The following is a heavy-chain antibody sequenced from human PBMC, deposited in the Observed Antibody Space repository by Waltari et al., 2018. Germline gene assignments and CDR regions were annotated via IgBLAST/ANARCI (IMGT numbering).Heavy chain of an antibody. CDR1: GYSISSGYY. J-gene: IGHJ3*02. CDR3: ARGGVGATIHDAFDI. V-gene: IGHV4-38-2*02. Sequence: QVQLQESGPGLVKPSETLSLTCTVSGYSISSGYYWGWIRQPPGKGLEWIGYIYYSGSTYYNPSLKSRVTISVDTSKNQFSLKLSSVTAADTAVYYCARGGVGATIHDAFDIWGQGTMVTVSS. CDR2: IYYSGST. D-gene: IGHD1-26*01.